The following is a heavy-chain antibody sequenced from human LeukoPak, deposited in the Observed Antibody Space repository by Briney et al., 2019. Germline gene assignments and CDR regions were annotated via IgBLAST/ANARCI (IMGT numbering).Heavy chain of an antibody. D-gene: IGHD6-13*01. Sequence: GRSLRLSCAASGFTFSSYAMHWVRQAPGKGLEWVAVISYDGSNKYYADSVKGRFTISRDNSKNTLYLQMNSLRAEDTAVYYCVCLAAAGQGGFDYWGQGTLVTVSS. CDR2: ISYDGSNK. CDR3: VCLAAAGQGGFDY. J-gene: IGHJ4*02. CDR1: GFTFSSYA. V-gene: IGHV3-30-3*01.